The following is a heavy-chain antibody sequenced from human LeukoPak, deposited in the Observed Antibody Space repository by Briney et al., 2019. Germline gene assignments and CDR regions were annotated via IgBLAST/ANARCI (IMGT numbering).Heavy chain of an antibody. V-gene: IGHV3-23*01. D-gene: IGHD6-13*01. CDR2: ISGSGGST. J-gene: IGHJ4*02. Sequence: PGGSLRLSCAASGFTFSSYAMSWVRQAPGKGLEWVSAISGSGGSTYYADSVKGRFTISRDNSKNTLYLQMNSLTAEDTALYFCARASSIGKAGLFDYWGQGTLVTVSS. CDR3: ARASSIGKAGLFDY. CDR1: GFTFSSYA.